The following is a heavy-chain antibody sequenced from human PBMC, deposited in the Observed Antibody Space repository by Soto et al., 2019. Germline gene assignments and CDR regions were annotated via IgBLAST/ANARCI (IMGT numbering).Heavy chain of an antibody. Sequence: QVQLLQSGSEVKKPGSSVKVSCRASGGSLSSYPVTWVRQAPGQGLEWMGRIIPIVGLTNYAQKFQGRVTITADKSTSTAYMELSSLRSDDTAVYYCARTTGWHDAGGKYMDVWGKGTTVIVSS. J-gene: IGHJ6*03. CDR2: IIPIVGLT. CDR1: GGSLSSYP. V-gene: IGHV1-69*02. CDR3: ARTTGWHDAGGKYMDV. D-gene: IGHD3-9*01.